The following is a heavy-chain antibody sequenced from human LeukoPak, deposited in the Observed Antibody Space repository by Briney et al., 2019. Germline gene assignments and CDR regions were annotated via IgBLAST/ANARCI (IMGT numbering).Heavy chain of an antibody. CDR3: ARHPSGYNKYYYYGMDV. V-gene: IGHV4-59*08. D-gene: IGHD3-22*01. J-gene: IGHJ6*02. CDR1: GGSISYYY. Sequence: SETLSLTCSVSGGSISYYYWTWIRQPPGKGLEWIGYIYYSGSTNYNPSLKSRVTISVDTSKNQFSLKLSSVTAADTAVYYCARHPSGYNKYYYYGMDVWGQGTTVTVSS. CDR2: IYYSGST.